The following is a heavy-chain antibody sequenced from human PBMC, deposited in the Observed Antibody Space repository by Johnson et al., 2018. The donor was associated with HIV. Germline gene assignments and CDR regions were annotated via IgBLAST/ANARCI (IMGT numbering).Heavy chain of an antibody. CDR3: ARDNNLSSAFDI. V-gene: IGHV3-7*03. J-gene: IGHJ3*02. CDR1: GFTFSSYW. Sequence: MLLVESGGGLVQPGGSLRLSCAASGFTFSSYWMSWVRQAPGKGLEWVANIKQDGSEKYYADSVKGRFTISRDNAKNSLYLQMNSLRAEDTALYYCARDNNLSSAFDIWGQGTMVTVSS. D-gene: IGHD2/OR15-2a*01. CDR2: IKQDGSEK.